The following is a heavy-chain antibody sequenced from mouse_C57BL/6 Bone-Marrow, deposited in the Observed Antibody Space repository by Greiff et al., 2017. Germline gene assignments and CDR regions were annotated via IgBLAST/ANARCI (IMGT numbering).Heavy chain of an antibody. D-gene: IGHD1-1*01. CDR3: ARHDDYGSSWFAY. J-gene: IGHJ3*01. Sequence: DVMLVESGGDLVKPGGSLKLSCAASGFTFSSYGMSWVRQTPDKRLEWVATISSGGSYTYYPDSVKGRFTISRDNAKNTLYLQMSSLKSEDTAMYYCARHDDYGSSWFAYWGQGTLVTVSA. V-gene: IGHV5-6*02. CDR2: ISSGGSYT. CDR1: GFTFSSYG.